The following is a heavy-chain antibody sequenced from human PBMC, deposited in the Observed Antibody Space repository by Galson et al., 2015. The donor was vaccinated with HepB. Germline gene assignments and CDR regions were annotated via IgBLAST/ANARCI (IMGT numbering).Heavy chain of an antibody. J-gene: IGHJ4*02. Sequence: SLRLSCAASGFTFSSYAMSRVRQAPGKGLEWVSAISGSGTSTYYADSVKGRFTISRDNSENTVYLQINSLRAEDTAVYYCAKYAGPRAFFDYWGQGALVTVSS. CDR3: AKYAGPRAFFDY. D-gene: IGHD3-3*02. V-gene: IGHV3-23*01. CDR2: ISGSGTST. CDR1: GFTFSSYA.